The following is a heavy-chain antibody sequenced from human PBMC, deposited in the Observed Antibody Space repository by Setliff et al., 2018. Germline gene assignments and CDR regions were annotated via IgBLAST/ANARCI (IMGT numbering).Heavy chain of an antibody. V-gene: IGHV1-18*01. J-gene: IGHJ6*03. D-gene: IGHD3-10*01. CDR1: GYSFSDSA. Sequence: ASVKVSCKASGYSFSDSAVNWVRQAPGQGLEWVGWISAYSGNAYYTQKLQDRVTLTTDTSTTTAYLELRSLRPDDTAVYYCARRKPGDYMDVWGKGTTVTVSS. CDR2: ISAYSGNA. CDR3: ARRKPGDYMDV.